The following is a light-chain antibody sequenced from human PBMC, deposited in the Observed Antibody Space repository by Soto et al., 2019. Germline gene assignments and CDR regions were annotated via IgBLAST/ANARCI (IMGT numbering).Light chain of an antibody. Sequence: EIGLTQAAGALSLSPGERATLSCRASQSVTSSYLAWYQQKPGLAPRLLMYGASSRATGIPDRFSGSGSGTDFPLIISRLEPEDFAVYYCQQYGSSPLPFGGGTKVDIK. V-gene: IGKV3-20*01. CDR1: QSVTSSY. CDR3: QQYGSSPLP. J-gene: IGKJ4*01. CDR2: GAS.